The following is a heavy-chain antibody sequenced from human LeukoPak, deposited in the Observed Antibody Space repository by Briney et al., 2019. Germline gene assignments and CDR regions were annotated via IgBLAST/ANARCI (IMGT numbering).Heavy chain of an antibody. CDR1: GYSFTNYW. V-gene: IGHV5-51*01. CDR2: IYPGDSDT. CDR3: ARLPVCGGDCYSTHFDY. D-gene: IGHD2-21*02. J-gene: IGHJ4*02. Sequence: GGSLKISCKGSGYSFTNYWIGWVRQMPGKGLEWMGIIYPGDSDTRYSPSFQGQVTISADKSISTAYLQWSSLKASDTAMYYCARLPVCGGDCYSTHFDYWGQGTLVTVSS.